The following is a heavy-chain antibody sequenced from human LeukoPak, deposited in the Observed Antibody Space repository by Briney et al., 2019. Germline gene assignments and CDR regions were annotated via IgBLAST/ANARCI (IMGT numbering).Heavy chain of an antibody. J-gene: IGHJ6*02. CDR2: MNPKTGNT. D-gene: IGHD3-3*01. CDR3: ARDRSLYYDFWSGHYGASGLDV. Sequence: ASVKVSCKASGYTFSDYEINWVRQAPGQGLEWIGWMNPKTGNTDYAQHFQDRITMTRLTPIRTAYLQLRSLRSEDPAVYYCARDRSLYYDFWSGHYGASGLDVWGQGTTVTVSS. V-gene: IGHV1-8*01. CDR1: GYTFSDYE.